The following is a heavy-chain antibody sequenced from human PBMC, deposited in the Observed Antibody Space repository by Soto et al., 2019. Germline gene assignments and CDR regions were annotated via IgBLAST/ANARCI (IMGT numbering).Heavy chain of an antibody. J-gene: IGHJ6*03. Sequence: SGPTLVNPTQTLTLTCTFSGFSLSTSGVGVGWIRQPPGKALEWLALIYWDDDKRYSPSLKSRLTITKDTSKNQVVLTMTNMDPVDTATYYCAHHIAAAGYYYYYYMEVWGKGTTVTVSS. CDR1: GFSLSTSGVG. CDR2: IYWDDDK. CDR3: AHHIAAAGYYYYYYMEV. D-gene: IGHD6-13*01. V-gene: IGHV2-5*02.